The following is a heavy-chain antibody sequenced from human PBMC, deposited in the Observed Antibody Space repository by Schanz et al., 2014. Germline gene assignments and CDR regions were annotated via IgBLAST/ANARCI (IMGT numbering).Heavy chain of an antibody. CDR2: ISWNSGSR. D-gene: IGHD2-2*01. CDR3: GKENYASIDQ. Sequence: EVQLVESGGGLVQPGRSLRLSCAASGFTFDDYAMHWVRQAPGKGLEWVSGISWNSGSRGYADSVKGRFTISRDNAKNSLYLQMNSLRPEDTALYYCGKENYASIDQWGQGTLVTVSS. V-gene: IGHV3-9*01. CDR1: GFTFDDYA. J-gene: IGHJ4*02.